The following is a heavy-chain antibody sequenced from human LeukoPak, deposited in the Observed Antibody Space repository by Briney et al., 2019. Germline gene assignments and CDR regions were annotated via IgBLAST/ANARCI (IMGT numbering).Heavy chain of an antibody. V-gene: IGHV3-21*01. Sequence: GGSLRLSCAASGFTFSSYSMNWVRQAPGKGLEWVSSISSSSYIYYADSVKGRFTISRDNAKNSLYLQMNSLRAEDTAVYYCARDPHRSWHYYYYYYMDVWGKGTTVTVSS. CDR1: GFTFSSYS. J-gene: IGHJ6*03. D-gene: IGHD1-14*01. CDR2: ISSSSYI. CDR3: ARDPHRSWHYYYYYYMDV.